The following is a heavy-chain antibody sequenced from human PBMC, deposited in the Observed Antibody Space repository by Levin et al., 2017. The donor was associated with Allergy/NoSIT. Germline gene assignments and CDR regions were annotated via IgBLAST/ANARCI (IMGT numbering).Heavy chain of an antibody. J-gene: IGHJ4*02. CDR3: ARGLFDF. CDR1: GFTFEIYG. D-gene: IGHD5-12*01. CDR2: ISASGSPT. Sequence: SCSVSGFTFEIYGMNWVRQAPGKRLEWVSHISASGSPTYYADPVRGRFTISRDNAKQSLYLQMTILRVEDTAVYYCARGLFDFWGQGALVTVSS. V-gene: IGHV3-48*03.